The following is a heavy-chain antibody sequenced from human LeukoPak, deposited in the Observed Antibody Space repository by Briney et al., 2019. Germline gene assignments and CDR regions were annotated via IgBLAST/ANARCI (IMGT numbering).Heavy chain of an antibody. CDR2: INHSGST. D-gene: IGHD5-18*01. V-gene: IGHV4-34*01. Sequence: PSETLSLTCAVYGGSFSGYYWSWIRQPPGKGLEWIGEINHSGSTNYNPSLKSRVTISVDTSKNQFSLKLSSVTAADTAVYYCARWIQLRLRYFDYWGQGTLVTVSS. CDR3: ARWIQLRLRYFDY. CDR1: GGSFSGYY. J-gene: IGHJ4*02.